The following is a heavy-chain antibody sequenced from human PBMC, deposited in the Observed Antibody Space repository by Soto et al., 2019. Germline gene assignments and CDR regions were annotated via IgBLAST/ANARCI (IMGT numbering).Heavy chain of an antibody. D-gene: IGHD6-13*01. CDR3: ASSIAAAFFDY. Sequence: SETLSLTCTVSGGSISSYYWSWIRQPPGKGLEWIGYIYYSGSTNYNPSLKSRVTISVDTSKNQFSLKLSSVTAADTAVYYCASSIAAAFFDYWGQGTLVTVSS. J-gene: IGHJ4*02. CDR1: GGSISSYY. V-gene: IGHV4-59*01. CDR2: IYYSGST.